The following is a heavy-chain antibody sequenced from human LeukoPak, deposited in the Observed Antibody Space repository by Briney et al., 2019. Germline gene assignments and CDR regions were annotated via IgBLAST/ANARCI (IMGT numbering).Heavy chain of an antibody. CDR3: ARDPHFDWLEGYFDY. Sequence: PSETLSLTCAVYGGSFSGYYWSWIRQPPGKGLEWIGEINHSGSTNYNPSLKSRVTISVDTSKNQFSLKLSSVTAADTAVYYCARDPHFDWLEGYFDYWGQGTLVTVSS. CDR1: GGSFSGYY. J-gene: IGHJ4*02. CDR2: INHSGST. D-gene: IGHD3-9*01. V-gene: IGHV4-34*01.